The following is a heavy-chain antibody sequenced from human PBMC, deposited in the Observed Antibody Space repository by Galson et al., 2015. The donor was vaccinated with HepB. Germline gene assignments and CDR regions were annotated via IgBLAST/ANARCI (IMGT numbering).Heavy chain of an antibody. Sequence: SVKVSCKASGYTFTSYAMNWVRQAPGQGLEWMGWINTNTGNPTYAQGFTGRFVFSLDTSVSTAYLQISSLKAEDTAVYYCARVLVVPAAPGRGNWFDPWGQGTLVTVSS. D-gene: IGHD2-2*01. J-gene: IGHJ5*02. CDR1: GYTFTSYA. CDR2: INTNTGNP. V-gene: IGHV7-4-1*02. CDR3: ARVLVVPAAPGRGNWFDP.